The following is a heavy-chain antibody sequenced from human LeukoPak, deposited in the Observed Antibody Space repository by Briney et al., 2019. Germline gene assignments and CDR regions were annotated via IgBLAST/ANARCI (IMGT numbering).Heavy chain of an antibody. CDR3: TGVSRSSWYDY. CDR1: GAPITSYY. Sequence: ETLSLTCRVSGAPITSYYWSWVRQAPGKGLEWVGRIKSKTDGGTPDYAAPVKGRFTISRDDSKNTLYLQMNSLKTEDTAVYYCTGVSRSSWYDYWGQGTLVTVSS. CDR2: IKSKTDGGTP. J-gene: IGHJ4*02. D-gene: IGHD6-13*01. V-gene: IGHV3-15*01.